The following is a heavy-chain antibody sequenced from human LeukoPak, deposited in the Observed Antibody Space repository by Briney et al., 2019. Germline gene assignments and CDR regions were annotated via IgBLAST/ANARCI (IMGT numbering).Heavy chain of an antibody. CDR1: GYTFTSHY. J-gene: IGHJ4*02. D-gene: IGHD5-12*01. CDR3: ASAGYDGAFDY. V-gene: IGHV1-46*03. CDR2: INPSGGST. Sequence: ASVKVSCKASGYTFTSHYMHWVRQAPGQGLEWMGIINPSGGSTSYAQKFQGRVTMTRDTSTSTVYTELSSLRSEDTAVYYCASAGYDGAFDYWGQGTLVTVSS.